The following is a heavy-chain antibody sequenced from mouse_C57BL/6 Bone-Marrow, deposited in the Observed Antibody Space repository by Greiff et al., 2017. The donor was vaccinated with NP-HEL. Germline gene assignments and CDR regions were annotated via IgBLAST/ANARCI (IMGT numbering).Heavy chain of an antibody. J-gene: IGHJ3*01. CDR1: GYTFTSYW. V-gene: IGHV1-50*01. CDR3: ARHYSNWGFAY. Sequence: QVQLQQPGAELVKPGASVKLSCKASGYTFTSYWMQWVKQRPGQGLEWIGEIDPSDSYTNYNQKFKGKATLTVDTSSSTAYMQLSSLTSEDSAVYYCARHYSNWGFAYWGQGTLVTVSA. D-gene: IGHD2-5*01. CDR2: IDPSDSYT.